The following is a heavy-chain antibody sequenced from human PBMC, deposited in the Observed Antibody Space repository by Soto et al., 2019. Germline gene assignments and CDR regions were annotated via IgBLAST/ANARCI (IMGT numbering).Heavy chain of an antibody. J-gene: IGHJ5*02. CDR3: AKGYYDFWSGYFNEGTRNWFDP. Sequence: GGSLRLSCAASGFTFSSYAMSWVRQAPGKGLEWVSAISGSGGSTYYADSVKGRFTISRDNSKNTLYLQMNSLRAEDTAVYYCAKGYYDFWSGYFNEGTRNWFDPWGQGTLVTVAS. CDR2: ISGSGGST. CDR1: GFTFSSYA. V-gene: IGHV3-23*01. D-gene: IGHD3-3*01.